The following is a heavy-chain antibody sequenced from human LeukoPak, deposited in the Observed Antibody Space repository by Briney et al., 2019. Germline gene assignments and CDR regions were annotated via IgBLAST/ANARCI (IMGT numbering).Heavy chain of an antibody. CDR2: IKQDGSEK. CDR1: GFTFSSYW. Sequence: GGSLRLSCAASGFTFSSYWMSWVRQAPGKGLEWVANIKQDGSEKYYVDSVKGRFAISRDNAKNSLYLQMNSLRAEDTAVYYCARVSITMIVVVDYNWFDPWGQGTLVTVSS. J-gene: IGHJ5*02. D-gene: IGHD3-22*01. CDR3: ARVSITMIVVVDYNWFDP. V-gene: IGHV3-7*01.